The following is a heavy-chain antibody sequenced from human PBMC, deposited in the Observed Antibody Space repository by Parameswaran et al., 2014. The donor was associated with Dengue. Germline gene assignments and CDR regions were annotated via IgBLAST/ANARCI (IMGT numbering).Heavy chain of an antibody. V-gene: IGHV3-30*18. CDR3: AKDLRNWNDGRLLSDFDY. CDR2: ISYDGSNK. J-gene: IGHJ4*02. Sequence: WIRQPPGKGLEWVAVISYDGSNKYYADSVKGRFTISRDNSKNTLYLQMNSLRAEDTAVYYCAKDLRNWNDGRLLSDFDYWGQGTLVTVSS. D-gene: IGHD1-20*01.